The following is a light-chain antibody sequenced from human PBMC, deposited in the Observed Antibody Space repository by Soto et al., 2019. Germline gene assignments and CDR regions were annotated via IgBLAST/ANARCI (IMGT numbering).Light chain of an antibody. Sequence: QSVLTQPPSASGTPGQRVTISCSGSSSNIGSNYVYWYQQLPGTAPKLLIYRNNQRPSGVPDRFSGSKSGTSASLAISGPRSEDEADYYCAAWDDSLSGPGVFGGGTQLTVL. CDR2: RNN. V-gene: IGLV1-47*01. CDR3: AAWDDSLSGPGV. J-gene: IGLJ3*02. CDR1: SSNIGSNY.